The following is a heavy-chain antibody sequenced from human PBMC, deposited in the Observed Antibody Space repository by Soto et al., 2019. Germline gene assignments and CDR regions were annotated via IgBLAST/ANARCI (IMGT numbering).Heavy chain of an antibody. V-gene: IGHV6-1*01. CDR1: GDSVSSNSAA. CDR3: ARDSELGRRAKPRLERAHLNYYYYGMDV. CDR2: TYYRSKWYN. D-gene: IGHD3-10*01. J-gene: IGHJ6*02. Sequence: SQTLSLTCAISGDSVSSNSAAWNWIRQSPSRGLEWLGRTYYRSKWYNDYAVSVKSRITINPDTSKNQFSLQLNSVTPEDTAVYYCARDSELGRRAKPRLERAHLNYYYYGMDVWGQVTTVTVSS.